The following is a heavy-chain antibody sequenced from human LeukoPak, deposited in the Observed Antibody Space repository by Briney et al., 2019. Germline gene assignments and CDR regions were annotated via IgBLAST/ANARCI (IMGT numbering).Heavy chain of an antibody. D-gene: IGHD5-18*01. J-gene: IGHJ6*03. CDR3: ALVTTTIYYYCYMDV. V-gene: IGHV1-69*05. Sequence: SVKVSCTASGGTFSNYAFNWVRQAPGRGLEWMGGIIPLFVTPNYAQRFQGRVTITTDESTSTAYMELSSLRSEDTAVYYCALVTTTIYYYCYMDVWGKGTTVTVSS. CDR1: GGTFSNYA. CDR2: IIPLFVTP.